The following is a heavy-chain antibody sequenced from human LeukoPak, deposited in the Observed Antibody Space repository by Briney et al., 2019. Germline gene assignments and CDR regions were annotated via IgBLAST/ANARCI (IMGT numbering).Heavy chain of an antibody. CDR1: GFTFDDYG. CDR2: INWNGGST. Sequence: GGSLRLSCAASGFTFDDYGMSWVRQAPGKGLEWVSGINWNGGSTGYADSVKGRFTISRDNAKNSLFLQMNNLRVDDSAVYYCAREYTAMAYDYWGQGNLVTVSS. J-gene: IGHJ4*02. D-gene: IGHD5-18*01. CDR3: AREYTAMAYDY. V-gene: IGHV3-20*04.